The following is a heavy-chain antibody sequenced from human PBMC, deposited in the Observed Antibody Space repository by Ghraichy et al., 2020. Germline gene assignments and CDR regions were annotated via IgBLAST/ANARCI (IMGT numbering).Heavy chain of an antibody. Sequence: GGSLRLSCAASGFTFSNYAMTWVRQAPGKGLEWVSGISGNGGTTYYADSVKGRFTISRDNSKNTLYLQMNSLRAEDTAVYYCAKSAGGYCTGGSCFKFDYWGQGTLVTVSS. J-gene: IGHJ4*02. CDR3: AKSAGGYCTGGSCFKFDY. V-gene: IGHV3-23*01. CDR1: GFTFSNYA. D-gene: IGHD2-15*01. CDR2: ISGNGGTT.